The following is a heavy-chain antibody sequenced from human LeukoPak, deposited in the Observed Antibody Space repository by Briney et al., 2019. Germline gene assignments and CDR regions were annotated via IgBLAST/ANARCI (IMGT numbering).Heavy chain of an antibody. CDR3: ARTEVRGLMSFDF. V-gene: IGHV3-30*03. Sequence: GRSLRLSCAASGFTFSSYGMHWVRQVPGKGLEWVAVISYDGSNKYYADSVKGRFTISRDNYKNTLYLQMNSLRVEDTAVYYCARTEVRGLMSFDFWGQGALVTVSS. D-gene: IGHD3-10*01. CDR1: GFTFSSYG. CDR2: ISYDGSNK. J-gene: IGHJ4*02.